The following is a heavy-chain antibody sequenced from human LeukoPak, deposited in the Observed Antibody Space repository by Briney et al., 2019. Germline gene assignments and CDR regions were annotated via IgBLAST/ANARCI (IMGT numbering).Heavy chain of an antibody. Sequence: ASVKVSCKASGYTFTGYYMHWVRQAPGQGLEWMGWINPNSGGTNYAQKFQGRVTMTRDTSISTAYMELSGLRSDDTAVYYCARGESWIQLWYYYMDVWGKGTTVTVSS. V-gene: IGHV1-2*02. J-gene: IGHJ6*03. D-gene: IGHD5-18*01. CDR3: ARGESWIQLWYYYMDV. CDR1: GYTFTGYY. CDR2: INPNSGGT.